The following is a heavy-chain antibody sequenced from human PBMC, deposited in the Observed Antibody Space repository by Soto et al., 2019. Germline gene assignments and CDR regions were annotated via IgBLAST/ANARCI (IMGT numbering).Heavy chain of an antibody. CDR2: ISITGGST. D-gene: IGHD3-10*01. J-gene: IGHJ5*02. V-gene: IGHV3-23*01. CDR3: AGRPMVRGVIENWFDP. CDR1: GFTFSSYA. Sequence: GGSLRLSCAASGFTFSSYAMSWVRQAPGKGLEWVSVISITGGSTYYADSVKGRFTISRDNSKNTLYLQMNSLRAEDTAVYYCAGRPMVRGVIENWFDPWGQGTLVTVSS.